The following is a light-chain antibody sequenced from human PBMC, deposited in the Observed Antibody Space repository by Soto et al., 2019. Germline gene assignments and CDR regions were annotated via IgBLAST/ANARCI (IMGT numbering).Light chain of an antibody. J-gene: IGKJ1*01. CDR2: AAS. CDR1: QGVTRN. V-gene: IGKV3-15*01. Sequence: EIVMTQSPATLSVSPGERATLSCRASQGVTRNLAWYQQKPGQAPRLLIYAASTRATGVPARFSGSGSGTEFTLTISSLQSEDFAVYYCQQYNIWTFGQGTKVEIK. CDR3: QQYNIWT.